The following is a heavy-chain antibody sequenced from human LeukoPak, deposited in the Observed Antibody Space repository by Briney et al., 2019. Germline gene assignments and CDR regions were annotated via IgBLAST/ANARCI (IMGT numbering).Heavy chain of an antibody. CDR1: GGSISSYY. J-gene: IGHJ4*02. D-gene: IGHD3-16*02. CDR2: IYYSGST. V-gene: IGHV4-59*08. CDR3: ARLTYDYVWGSYRYIFDY. Sequence: SETLSLTCTVSGGSISSYYWSWIRQPPGKGLESIGYIYYSGSTNYNPSLKSRVTISVDTSKNQFSLKLSSVTAADTAVYYCARLTYDYVWGSYRYIFDYWGQGTLVTVSS.